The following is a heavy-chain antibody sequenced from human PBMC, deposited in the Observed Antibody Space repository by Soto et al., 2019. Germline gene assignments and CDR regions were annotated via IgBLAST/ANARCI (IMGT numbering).Heavy chain of an antibody. J-gene: IGHJ4*02. CDR2: ISDXNGNK. CDR3: ARDGMMTTVTNLDY. V-gene: IGHV1-18*01. CDR1: GFTFTRYG. Sequence: XSVKVSCKASGFTFTRYGISWVRQAPGQGLEWMGWISDXNGNKXYAQKLKGRVXXTTDTYTXXDYMELRSMRSDDTAVYYCARDGMMTTVTNLDYWGQGTLVTVSS. D-gene: IGHD4-17*01.